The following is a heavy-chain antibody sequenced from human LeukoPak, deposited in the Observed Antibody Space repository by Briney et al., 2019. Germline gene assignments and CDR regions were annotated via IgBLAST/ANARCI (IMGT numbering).Heavy chain of an antibody. Sequence: PSETLSLTCTVSGGSFNSGSYYWNWIRQPPGKGLEWIGYIYYSGSTNYNPSLKSRVTISVDTSKNQFSLKLSSVIAADTAVYYCARAAYSGSYHSDYWGQGTLVTVSS. V-gene: IGHV4-61*01. CDR1: GGSFNSGSYY. D-gene: IGHD1-26*01. CDR3: ARAAYSGSYHSDY. CDR2: IYYSGST. J-gene: IGHJ4*02.